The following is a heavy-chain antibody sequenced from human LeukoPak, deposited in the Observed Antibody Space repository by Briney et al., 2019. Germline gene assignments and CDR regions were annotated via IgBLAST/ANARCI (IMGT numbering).Heavy chain of an antibody. CDR1: GGSISSGGYS. CDR2: IYYTGNT. Sequence: PSETLTLTCAVSGGSISSGGYSWSWIRQPPGKAMEFIAYIYYTGNTYFNPSLKSRVTISVDTSKNQFSLKLSSVTAADTAVYYCARVLAAAGNNWFDPWGQGTLVTVSS. CDR3: ARVLAAAGNNWFDP. J-gene: IGHJ5*02. V-gene: IGHV4-30-4*07. D-gene: IGHD6-13*01.